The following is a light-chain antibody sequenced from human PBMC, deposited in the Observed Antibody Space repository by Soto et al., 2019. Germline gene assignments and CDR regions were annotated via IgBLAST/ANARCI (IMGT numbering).Light chain of an antibody. CDR1: QNIRSW. J-gene: IGKJ1*01. CDR2: DAS. V-gene: IGKV1-5*01. Sequence: DIQMTQSPSTLSASVGDRFTITCRASQNIRSWLAWFQQKPGKAPKVMIYDASNLKTGVPSRFSGSGSGTEFTLTIRSLQPDDFATYYCQQYNDYSWTFGQGTKVDIK. CDR3: QQYNDYSWT.